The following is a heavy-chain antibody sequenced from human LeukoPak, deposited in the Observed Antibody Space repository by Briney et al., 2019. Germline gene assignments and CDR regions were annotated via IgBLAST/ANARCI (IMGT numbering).Heavy chain of an antibody. CDR2: FDPEDGET. V-gene: IGHV1-24*01. Sequence: ASVKVSCKVSGYTLTELSMHWVRQAPGKGLEWMGGFDPEDGETIYAQKFQGRVTMTRDMSTSTVYMELSSLRSEDTAVYYCARVKKSGYDTYYFDYWGQGTLVTVSS. CDR1: GYTLTELS. CDR3: ARVKKSGYDTYYFDY. J-gene: IGHJ4*02. D-gene: IGHD5-12*01.